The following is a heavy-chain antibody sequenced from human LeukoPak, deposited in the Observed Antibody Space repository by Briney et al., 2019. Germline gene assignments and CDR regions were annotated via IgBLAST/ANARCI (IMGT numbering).Heavy chain of an antibody. CDR1: GFTVSSNY. CDR3: ARDSSGSYYNGYGMDV. Sequence: GGSLRLSCAASGFTVSSNYMSWVRQAPGKGLEWVSVIYSGGSTYYADSVKGRFTISRDNSKNTLHLQMNSLRAEDTAVYYCARDSSGSYYNGYGMDVWGQGTTVTVSS. V-gene: IGHV3-66*01. D-gene: IGHD3-10*01. CDR2: IYSGGST. J-gene: IGHJ6*02.